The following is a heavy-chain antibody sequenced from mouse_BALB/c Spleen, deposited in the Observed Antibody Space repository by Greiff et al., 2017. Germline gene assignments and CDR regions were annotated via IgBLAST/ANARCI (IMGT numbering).Heavy chain of an antibody. CDR1: GYTFTSYW. CDR3: ARCPYAMDY. Sequence: QAQLQQSGAELAKPGASVKMSCKASGYTFTSYWMHWVKQRPGQGLEWIGYINPSTGYTEYNQKFKDKATLTADKSSSTAYMQLSSLTSEDSAVYYCARCPYAMDYWGQGTSVTVSS. CDR2: INPSTGYT. J-gene: IGHJ4*01. V-gene: IGHV1-7*01.